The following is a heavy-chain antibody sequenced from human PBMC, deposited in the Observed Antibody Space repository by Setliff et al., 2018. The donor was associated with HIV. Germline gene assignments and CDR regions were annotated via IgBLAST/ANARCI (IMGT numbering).Heavy chain of an antibody. CDR2: INHSGST. CDR1: GYSISTAYY. CDR3: ARGTVITYFYDSSGSFDY. V-gene: IGHV4-34*01. Sequence: PSETLSLTCAVSGYSISTAYYWSWIRQPPGKGLEWIGEINHSGSTNYNPSLKSRVTISVDTSKNQFSLKVSSVTAADTAVYYCARGTVITYFYDSSGSFDYWGQGTLVTVSS. J-gene: IGHJ4*02. D-gene: IGHD3-22*01.